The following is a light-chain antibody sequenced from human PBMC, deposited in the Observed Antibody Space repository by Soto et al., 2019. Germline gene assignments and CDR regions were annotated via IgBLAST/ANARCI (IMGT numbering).Light chain of an antibody. CDR1: QRITTY. CDR2: TSG. CDR3: QQTYSTPYT. V-gene: IGKV1-39*01. J-gene: IGKJ2*01. Sequence: IHMTQSPSSLSASVGDRITVTCRASQRITTYVNWYQLKPGEAPKLLISTSGTLQRGVPSRFSGSVSGTDFTLTITRLQPADFATYFCQQTYSTPYTFGQGTKLEIK.